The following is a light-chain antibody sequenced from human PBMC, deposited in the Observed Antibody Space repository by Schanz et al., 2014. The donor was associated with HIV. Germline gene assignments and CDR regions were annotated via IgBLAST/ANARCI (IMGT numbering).Light chain of an antibody. CDR2: GAS. CDR3: QQYGSPPWT. V-gene: IGKV3-20*01. J-gene: IGKJ1*01. CDR1: QSISSNY. Sequence: EDVLTQSPGTLSLSPGERATLSCRASQSISSNYLAWYQQKPGQAPRLVIFGASNRATGIPDRFSGSDSGTDFTLTISRVEPEDYAVYYCQQYGSPPWTFGQGTKVEV.